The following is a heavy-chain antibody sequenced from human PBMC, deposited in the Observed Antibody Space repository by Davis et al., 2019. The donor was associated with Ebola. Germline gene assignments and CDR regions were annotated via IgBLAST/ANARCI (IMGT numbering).Heavy chain of an antibody. Sequence: GGSLRLSCRVSGFTLGDYSLNWVRQAPGKGLEWVSTLGLSGDTYYADSVKGRFTISRDNSMNTLHLQMNSLRVEDTAIYYCAKDTSNVWFDVWGQGTMVTVSS. D-gene: IGHD1-26*01. J-gene: IGHJ3*01. CDR1: GFTLGDYS. CDR2: LGLSGDT. V-gene: IGHV3-23*01. CDR3: AKDTSNVWFDV.